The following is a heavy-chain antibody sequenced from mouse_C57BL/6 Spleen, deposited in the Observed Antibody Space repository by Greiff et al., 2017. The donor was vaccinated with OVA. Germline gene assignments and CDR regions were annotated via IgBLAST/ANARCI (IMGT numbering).Heavy chain of an antibody. J-gene: IGHJ2*01. CDR3: ARGEDGSPGDY. Sequence: VMLVESGAELVRPGTSVKMSCKASGYTFTNYWIGWAKQRPGHGLEWIGDIYPGGGYTNYNEKFKGKATLTADKSSSTAYMQFSSLTSEDSAIYYGARGEDGSPGDYWGQGTTLTVSS. V-gene: IGHV1-63*01. D-gene: IGHD1-1*02. CDR2: IYPGGGYT. CDR1: GYTFTNYW.